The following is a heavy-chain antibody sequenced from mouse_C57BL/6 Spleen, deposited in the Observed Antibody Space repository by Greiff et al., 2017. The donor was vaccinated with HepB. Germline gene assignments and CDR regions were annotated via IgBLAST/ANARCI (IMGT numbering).Heavy chain of an antibody. Sequence: VQLKESGGGLVQPGGSMKLSCAASGFTFSDAWMDWVRQSPEKGLEWVAEIRNKANNHATYYAESVKGRFTISRDDSKSSVYLQMNSLRAEDTGIYYCTREAWDYAMDYWGQGTSVTVSS. D-gene: IGHD4-1*01. CDR2: IRNKANNHAT. CDR1: GFTFSDAW. CDR3: TREAWDYAMDY. J-gene: IGHJ4*01. V-gene: IGHV6-6*01.